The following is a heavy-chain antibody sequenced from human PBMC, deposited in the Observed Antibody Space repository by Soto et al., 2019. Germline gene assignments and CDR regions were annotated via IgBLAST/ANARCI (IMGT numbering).Heavy chain of an antibody. V-gene: IGHV4-59*01. CDR3: ARDPSAFDV. CDR1: GGSISSTY. CDR2: IHYSGST. J-gene: IGHJ3*01. Sequence: QVQLQESGPGLVKPSETLSLTCTVSGGSISSTYWSWIRQPPGKGLEWIGYIHYSGSTNYNPSLKSRVTISVDTSKNQFSLKRSSVTAADTAVYYCARDPSAFDVWGQGTMVTVSS.